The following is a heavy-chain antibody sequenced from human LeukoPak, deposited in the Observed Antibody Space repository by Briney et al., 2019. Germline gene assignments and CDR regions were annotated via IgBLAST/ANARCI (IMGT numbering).Heavy chain of an antibody. CDR3: ARGRLEGAIDY. CDR2: ISTYNDNT. Sequence: GATVNVSCKASGYTFTSYGISWVRQAPGPGREWMGWISTYNDNTNYAQKFQGRVSMTTDTTTSTAYKELRSLRSDDTAVYYCARGRLEGAIDYWGQGTLVTVSS. J-gene: IGHJ4*02. D-gene: IGHD3-16*01. V-gene: IGHV1-18*01. CDR1: GYTFTSYG.